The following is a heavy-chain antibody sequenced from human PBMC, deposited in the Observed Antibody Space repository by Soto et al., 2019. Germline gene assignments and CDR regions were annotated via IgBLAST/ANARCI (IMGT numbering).Heavy chain of an antibody. V-gene: IGHV1-18*01. CDR2: ISPYNGNT. J-gene: IGHJ4*02. CDR3: AIVYGPLYFDY. D-gene: IGHD3-10*01. CDR1: GYTFTTYG. Sequence: QVQLVQSGAEVKKPGASVKVSCKASGYTFTTYGLSWVRQAPGQGLEWMGWISPYNGNTKYGQKLQGRVTMTTDTSTNTAYMELTSLRSDDTAVYYCAIVYGPLYFDYWGQGTLVTVSS.